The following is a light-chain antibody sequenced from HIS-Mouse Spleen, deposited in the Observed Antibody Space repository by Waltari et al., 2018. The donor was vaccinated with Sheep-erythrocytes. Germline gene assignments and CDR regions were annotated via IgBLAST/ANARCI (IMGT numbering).Light chain of an antibody. Sequence: QSALTQPRSVSGSPGQSVTISCTGTSSDVGGYNYVPWYQQYPGKAPKLMIYDVSKRPSGVPDRFSGYKSGNTASLTISGLQAEDEADYYCCSYAGSYNHVFATGTKVTVL. V-gene: IGLV2-11*01. J-gene: IGLJ1*01. CDR2: DVS. CDR3: CSYAGSYNHV. CDR1: SSDVGGYNY.